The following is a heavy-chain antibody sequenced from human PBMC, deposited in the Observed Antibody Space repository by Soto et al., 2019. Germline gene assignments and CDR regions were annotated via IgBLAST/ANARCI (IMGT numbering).Heavy chain of an antibody. V-gene: IGHV3-7*03. J-gene: IGHJ4*02. CDR1: EFTFSSSW. D-gene: IGHD7-27*01. Sequence: GGSLRLSCAASEFTFSSSWMTWVRQAPGKGLEWVATIKTDGSEGYYVDSVKGRFTISRDNAKNSLFLQMNSLRAEDTAVYYCATDLHWGAYWGQGALVTVSS. CDR3: ATDLHWGAY. CDR2: IKTDGSEG.